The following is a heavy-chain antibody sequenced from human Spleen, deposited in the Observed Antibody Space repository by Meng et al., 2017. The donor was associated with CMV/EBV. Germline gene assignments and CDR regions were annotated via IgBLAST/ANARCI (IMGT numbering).Heavy chain of an antibody. CDR2: IRSDGSRK. V-gene: IGHV3-30*02. Sequence: GGSLRLSCAASGFSFSSYRMHWVRQAPGKGLEWLAFIRSDGSRKYYADSVKGRFTISRDNSKNTLYLQLNGLRAEDTAVYYCDNFDYWGQGTLVTVSS. CDR3: DNFDY. J-gene: IGHJ4*02. CDR1: GFSFSSYR.